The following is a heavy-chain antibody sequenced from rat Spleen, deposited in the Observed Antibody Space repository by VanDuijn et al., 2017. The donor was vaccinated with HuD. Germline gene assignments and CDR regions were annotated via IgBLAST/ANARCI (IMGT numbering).Heavy chain of an antibody. CDR3: TTDRDYYSSYIPRFAY. J-gene: IGHJ3*01. D-gene: IGHD1-2*01. V-gene: IGHV5-27*01. Sequence: EVQLVESGGGLVQPGRSLKLSCAASGFTFSNYDMAWVRQAPGKGLEWVSSINPDGGRTYYRDSVKGRFTISRDNAKSTQYLQMDSLRPEDTATYYCTTDRDYYSSYIPRFAYWGQGTLVTVSS. CDR2: INPDGGRT. CDR1: GFTFSNYD.